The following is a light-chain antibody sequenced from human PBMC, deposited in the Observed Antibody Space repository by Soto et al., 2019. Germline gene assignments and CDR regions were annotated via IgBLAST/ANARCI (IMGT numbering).Light chain of an antibody. Sequence: EKVMTQSPATLSVSPGERATLYCRASQSVSSTVAWYKQKPGQAPRLLISGASTRATGVPARFSGSGSGTDFSLTITSLQSDDVGVYYCQQYNDWHPTFGQGTRVEIK. CDR3: QQYNDWHPT. CDR2: GAS. J-gene: IGKJ1*01. CDR1: QSVSST. V-gene: IGKV3-15*01.